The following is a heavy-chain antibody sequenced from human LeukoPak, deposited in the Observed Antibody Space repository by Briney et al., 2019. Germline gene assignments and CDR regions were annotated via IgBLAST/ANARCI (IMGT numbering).Heavy chain of an antibody. CDR1: GGSISSYY. CDR2: IYTSGST. V-gene: IGHV4-4*07. CDR3: ASDEMDYYDSTGYYYSDY. D-gene: IGHD3-22*01. J-gene: IGHJ4*02. Sequence: SETLSLTCTFSGGSISSYYWSCIRQPAGKGLEWIGRIYTSGSTNYNPSLKGRVTMSVDTSKNQFSLKLSSVTAADTAVYYCASDEMDYYDSTGYYYSDYWGQGTLVTVSS.